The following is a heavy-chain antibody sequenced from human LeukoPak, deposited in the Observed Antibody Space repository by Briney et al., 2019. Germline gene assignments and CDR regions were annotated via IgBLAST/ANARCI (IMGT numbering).Heavy chain of an antibody. D-gene: IGHD6-13*01. CDR3: ARALSAAAGTLAFDY. V-gene: IGHV4-59*12. CDR2: IYYSGST. CDR1: GGSISSYY. J-gene: IGHJ4*02. Sequence: SETLSLTCTVSGGSISSYYWGWIRQPPGKGLEWIGYIYYSGSTNYNPSLKSRVTISVDTSKNQFSLKLSSVTAADTAVYYCARALSAAAGTLAFDYWGQGTLVTVSS.